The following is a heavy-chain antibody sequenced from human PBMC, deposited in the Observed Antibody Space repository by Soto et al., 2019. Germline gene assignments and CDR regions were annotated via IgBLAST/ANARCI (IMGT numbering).Heavy chain of an antibody. J-gene: IGHJ4*02. D-gene: IGHD2-8*01. CDR1: GGSISSSSYY. V-gene: IGHV4-39*01. CDR3: ASLRSGYCTNGVCFGFDY. CDR2: IYYSGST. Sequence: SETLSLTCTVSGGSISSSSYYWGWIRQPPGKGLEWIGSIYYSGSTYYNPSLKSRVTISVDTSKNQFSLKLSAVTAADTAVYYCASLRSGYCTNGVCFGFDYWGQGTLVTVSS.